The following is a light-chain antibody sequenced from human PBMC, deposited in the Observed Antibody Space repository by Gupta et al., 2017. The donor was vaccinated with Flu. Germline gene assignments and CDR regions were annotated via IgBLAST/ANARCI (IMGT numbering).Light chain of an antibody. CDR2: AAS. CDR1: QSISSY. Sequence: DIQMTQCPSSLSASVGDRVTSTGRGSQSISSYLHWYQQNPGKAPKLLIYAASSLQSGVPSRFSGSGSGTDFTLTIISLQPEDFSTYYCQQSYSTPTFGQGTKVEIK. J-gene: IGKJ1*01. CDR3: QQSYSTPT. V-gene: IGKV1-39*01.